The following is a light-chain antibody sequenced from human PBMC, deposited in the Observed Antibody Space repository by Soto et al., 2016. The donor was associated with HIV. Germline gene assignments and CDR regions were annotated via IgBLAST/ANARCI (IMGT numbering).Light chain of an antibody. V-gene: IGKV1-5*03. Sequence: DIQMTQFPSTLSASIGDRVTITCRASQSVSVWLAWYHQKPGKAPNLLIFKTSTLEIGVPSRFSGSGSGTDFTLTLSSVQPDDVGTYYCQQYNNVPWTFG. CDR1: QSVSVW. CDR3: QQYNNVPWT. J-gene: IGKJ1*01. CDR2: KTS.